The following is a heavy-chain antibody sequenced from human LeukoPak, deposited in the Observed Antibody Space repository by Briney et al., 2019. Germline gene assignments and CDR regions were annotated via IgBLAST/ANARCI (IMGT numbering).Heavy chain of an antibody. CDR1: GYTFTGYY. Sequence: ASVKVSCKASGYTFTGYYIHWVRQAPGQGLEWMGWINPNSGDTNYPRKFQGRVTMTRDTSISTAYMELSRLRSDDTALYYCVRPEYGSGSYLDYWGQGTLVTVSS. D-gene: IGHD3-10*01. V-gene: IGHV1-2*02. J-gene: IGHJ4*02. CDR3: VRPEYGSGSYLDY. CDR2: INPNSGDT.